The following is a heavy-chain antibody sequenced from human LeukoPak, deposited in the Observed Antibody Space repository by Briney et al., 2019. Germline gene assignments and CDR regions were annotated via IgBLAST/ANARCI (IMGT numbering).Heavy chain of an antibody. Sequence: GGSLRLSCAASGFTLRSYWMHWVRHARGEGLVWVTCINFDGRSTSYAYSVKGRSTISRDNAKNTLFLQMNSLRAEATAVYYCARDPENKDAFDIWGQGTMVTVSS. CDR2: INFDGRST. D-gene: IGHD1-14*01. J-gene: IGHJ3*02. V-gene: IGHV3-74*01. CDR3: ARDPENKDAFDI. CDR1: GFTLRSYW.